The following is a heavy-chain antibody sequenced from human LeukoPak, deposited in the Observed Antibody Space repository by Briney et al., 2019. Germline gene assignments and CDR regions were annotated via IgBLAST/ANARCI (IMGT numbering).Heavy chain of an antibody. CDR1: GFTFSTYW. CDR2: INQDGSDK. J-gene: IGHJ4*02. CDR3: ARPRYCNSGNCYSDY. Sequence: GGSLRLSCAASGFTFSTYWMSWVRQAPGKGLEWVANINQDGSDKYYVDSVKGRFTISRDNAKNSLYLQMNSLRAEDTAVYYYARPRYCNSGNCYSDYWGQGALVTVSS. D-gene: IGHD2-15*01. V-gene: IGHV3-7*01.